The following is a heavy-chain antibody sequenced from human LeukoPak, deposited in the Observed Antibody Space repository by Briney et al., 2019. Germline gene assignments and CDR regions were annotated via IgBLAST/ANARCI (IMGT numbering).Heavy chain of an antibody. V-gene: IGHV1-69*06. J-gene: IGHJ4*02. CDR2: IIPMFGTA. CDR1: GGTFSSYE. Sequence: EASVKVSCKASGGTFSSYEISWVRQAPGQGLEWMGGIIPMFGTAKYAQKFQGRVTITADKSTSTAYMELSSLRSEDTAVYYCATEDNYGDFDYWGQGTLVTVSS. D-gene: IGHD4-17*01. CDR3: ATEDNYGDFDY.